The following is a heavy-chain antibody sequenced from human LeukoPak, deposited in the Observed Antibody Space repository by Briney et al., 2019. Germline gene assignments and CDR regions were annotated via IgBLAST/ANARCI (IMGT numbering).Heavy chain of an antibody. CDR1: GGSISSSSYY. J-gene: IGHJ5*02. Sequence: PSETLSLTCTVSGGSISSSSYYWGWIRQPPGKGLEWIVSIYYSGSTYYNPSLKSRVTISVDTSKNQFSLKLSSVTAADTAVYYCAGYYYDSSGYYYPFDPWGQGTLVTVSS. D-gene: IGHD3-22*01. CDR3: AGYYYDSSGYYYPFDP. CDR2: IYYSGST. V-gene: IGHV4-39*01.